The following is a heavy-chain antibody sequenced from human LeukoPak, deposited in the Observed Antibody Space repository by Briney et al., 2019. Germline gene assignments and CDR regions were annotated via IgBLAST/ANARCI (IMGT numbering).Heavy chain of an antibody. D-gene: IGHD3-10*01. CDR3: ARGSGSYYNPPFDY. CDR2: INAGNGNT. CDR1: GYTFTSYA. Sequence: ASVKVSCKASGYTFTSYAMHWVRQAPGQRLEWMGWINAGNGNTKYSQKFQGRVTITRDTSASTAYMELSSLRSEDMAVYYCARGSGSYYNPPFDYWGQGTLVTVSS. J-gene: IGHJ4*02. V-gene: IGHV1-3*01.